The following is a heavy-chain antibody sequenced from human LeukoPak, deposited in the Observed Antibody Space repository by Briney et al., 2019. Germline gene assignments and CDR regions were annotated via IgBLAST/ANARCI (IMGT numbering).Heavy chain of an antibody. CDR1: GFTFGDYA. Sequence: AGGSLRLSCTASGFTFGDYAMSWVRQAPGKGLEWVGFIRSKAYGGTTEYAASVKGRFTISRDDSKSIAYLQMNSLKTEDTAVYYCTALYDSSGYTSYNWFDPWGQGTLVTVSS. D-gene: IGHD3-22*01. V-gene: IGHV3-49*04. CDR2: IRSKAYGGTT. J-gene: IGHJ5*02. CDR3: TALYDSSGYTSYNWFDP.